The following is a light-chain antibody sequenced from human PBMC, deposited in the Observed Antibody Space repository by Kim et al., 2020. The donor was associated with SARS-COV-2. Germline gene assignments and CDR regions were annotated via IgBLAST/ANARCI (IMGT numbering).Light chain of an antibody. Sequence: KVTISCSGSSSNIGRNYVSWYQQLPRTVPKVLISDNNKRPSGIPGRFSGSKSGTAATPGIAGLQAGDEDDYYCGTWDSSLSAWVFGGGTQLTVL. V-gene: IGLV1-51*01. CDR2: DNN. CDR1: SSNIGRNY. CDR3: GTWDSSLSAWV. J-gene: IGLJ3*02.